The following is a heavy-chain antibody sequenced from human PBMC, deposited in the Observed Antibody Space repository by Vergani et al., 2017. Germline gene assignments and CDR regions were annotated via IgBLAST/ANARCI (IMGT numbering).Heavy chain of an antibody. CDR1: GFTFISYA. CDR3: AKNHTRQDYYDSSGYYDY. J-gene: IGHJ4*02. Sequence: EVQLLESGGGLVQPGGSLRLPCVASGFTFISYAMSWVRQAPGKGLEWFSAIIGSGGSTYYADSVKGQFTICRNNSKNTLYLQMNSLRAAVTAVYYCAKNHTRQDYYDSSGYYDYWSQGSLVTVYS. V-gene: IGHV3-23*01. D-gene: IGHD3-22*01. CDR2: IIGSGGST.